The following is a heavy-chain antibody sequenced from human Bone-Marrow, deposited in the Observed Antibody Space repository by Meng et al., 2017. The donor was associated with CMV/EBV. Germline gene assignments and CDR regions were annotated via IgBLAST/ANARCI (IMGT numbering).Heavy chain of an antibody. D-gene: IGHD1-26*01. CDR1: GGSISSYY. CDR2: IYYSGST. Sequence: GSLRLSCTVSGGSISSYYWSWIRQPPGEGLEWIGYIYYSGSTNYNPSLKSRVTISVDTSKNQFSLKLSSVTAADTAVYYCARDFLVGATYNWFDPWGQGTLVTVSS. CDR3: ARDFLVGATYNWFDP. V-gene: IGHV4-59*01. J-gene: IGHJ5*02.